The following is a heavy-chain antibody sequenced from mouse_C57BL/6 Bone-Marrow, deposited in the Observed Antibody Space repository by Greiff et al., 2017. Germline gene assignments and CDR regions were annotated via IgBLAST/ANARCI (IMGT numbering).Heavy chain of an antibody. CDR2: IRNKANGYTT. CDR1: GFTFTDYY. J-gene: IGHJ2*01. Sequence: EVKLEESGGGLVQPGGSLSLSCAASGFTFTDYYMSWVRQPPGKALEWLGFIRNKANGYTTEYSASVKGRFTISRDNSQSILYLQMNALRAEDSSTDYCARSLLWYLDCWGQGTTLTVSS. V-gene: IGHV7-3*01. D-gene: IGHD2-1*01. CDR3: ARSLLWYLDC.